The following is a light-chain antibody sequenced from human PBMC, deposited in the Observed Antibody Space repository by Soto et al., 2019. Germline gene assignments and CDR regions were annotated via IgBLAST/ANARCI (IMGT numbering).Light chain of an antibody. Sequence: EIVVTQSPATLSVSPGERATLPFRASQGVNRYYLAWYQQKPGQAPRLLISGASTRATGIPDRFSGSGSGTDFTLTISSLEPEDFAVYYCQQYSSSPLTLGGGTKVDI. J-gene: IGKJ4*01. CDR1: QGVNRYY. V-gene: IGKV3-20*01. CDR2: GAS. CDR3: QQYSSSPLT.